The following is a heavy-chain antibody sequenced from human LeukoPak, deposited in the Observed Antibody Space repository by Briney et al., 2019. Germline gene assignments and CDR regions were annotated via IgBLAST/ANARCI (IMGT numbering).Heavy chain of an antibody. J-gene: IGHJ6*03. CDR2: INWNGGST. V-gene: IGHV3-20*04. CDR1: GFTFDDYG. CDR3: ARGIRYDIFTGYWGEYYYYYMDV. Sequence: GGSLRLSCAASGFTFDDYGMSWVRQAPGKGLEWVSGINWNGGSTGYADSVKGRFTISRDNAKNSLYLQMNSLRAEDTALYYCARGIRYDIFTGYWGEYYYYYMDVWGKGTTVTVSS. D-gene: IGHD3-9*01.